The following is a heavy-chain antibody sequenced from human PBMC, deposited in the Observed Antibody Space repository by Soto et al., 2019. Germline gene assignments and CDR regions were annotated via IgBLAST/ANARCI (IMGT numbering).Heavy chain of an antibody. D-gene: IGHD5-18*01. CDR1: GFTFDDYT. CDR3: AKGAGYSSSYGTDV. Sequence: GGSLRLSCAASGFTFDDYTMHWVRQAPGKGMEWVSLISWDGGSTYYADSVKGRFTISRDNSKNSLYLQMNSLRTEDTALYYCAKGAGYSSSYGTDVWGEGTTVTVSS. CDR2: ISWDGGST. J-gene: IGHJ6*04. V-gene: IGHV3-43*01.